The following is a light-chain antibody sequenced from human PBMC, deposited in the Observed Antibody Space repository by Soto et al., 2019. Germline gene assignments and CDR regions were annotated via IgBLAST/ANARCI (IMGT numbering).Light chain of an antibody. V-gene: IGLV2-8*01. J-gene: IGLJ2*01. CDR2: EGS. Sequence: QSALTQPPSASGSPGQSVTISCTGTSSDIGGYNYISWYQQNPGKAPKLMIYEGSKRPSGVPDLFSAYQSGNPASLTVSGLQAEDEADYYCASYAVSSVVFGGVTKVTVL. CDR1: SSDIGGYNY. CDR3: ASYAVSSVV.